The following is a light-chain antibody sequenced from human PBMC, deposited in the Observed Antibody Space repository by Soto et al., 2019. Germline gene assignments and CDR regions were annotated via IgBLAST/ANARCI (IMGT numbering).Light chain of an antibody. CDR1: LSLSSSY. J-gene: IGKJ5*01. Sequence: EIVLTQSPGTLSTSPGERATLSCRASLSLSSSYIAWYQQKPGQPPRLLIYDVSNRATGIPARFSGSGSGTDFTLTITSLEPEDFAVYFCHQRYNWPRVTFGQGTRLEIK. CDR3: HQRYNWPRVT. V-gene: IGKV3D-20*02. CDR2: DVS.